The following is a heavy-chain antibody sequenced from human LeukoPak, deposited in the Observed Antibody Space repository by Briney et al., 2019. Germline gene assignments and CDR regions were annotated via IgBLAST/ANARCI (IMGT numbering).Heavy chain of an antibody. CDR3: AKDHNDYDILTGYYNAHFDY. CDR1: GFTSGSYA. V-gene: IGHV3-23*01. D-gene: IGHD3-9*01. CDR2: ISGSGGST. J-gene: IGHJ4*02. Sequence: GGSLRLSCAASGFTSGSYAMSWVRQAPGKGLEWVSAISGSGGSTYYADSVKGRFTISRDNSKNTLYLQMNSLRAEDTAVYYCAKDHNDYDILTGYYNAHFDYWGQGTLVTVSS.